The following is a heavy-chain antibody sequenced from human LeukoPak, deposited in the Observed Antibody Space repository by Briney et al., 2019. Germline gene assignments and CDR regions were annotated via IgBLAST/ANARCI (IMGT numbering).Heavy chain of an antibody. CDR1: GYSINSGYS. CDR2: IYHSGYA. J-gene: IGHJ6*03. CDR3: ARLVSGETAILPPYYYYMDV. D-gene: IGHD2-21*02. V-gene: IGHV4-38-2*01. Sequence: SETLSLTCAVSGYSINSGYSWGWIRQRPGKGLEWIGNIYHSGYAYYNPSLKSRVTISMDTSKNQFSLKLSSVTAADTANYYCARLVSGETAILPPYYYYMDVWGKGTTVIVSS.